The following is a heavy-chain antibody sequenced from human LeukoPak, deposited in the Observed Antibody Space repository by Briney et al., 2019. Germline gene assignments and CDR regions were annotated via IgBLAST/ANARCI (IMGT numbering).Heavy chain of an antibody. Sequence: PSETLSLTCAVYGGSFSGYYWSWIRQPPGKGLEWIGEINHSGSTNYNPSLKSRVTISVDTSKNLVSLKMSSVTAADTAVYYCARSPGRSSGSFDYWGQGTLVTVSS. CDR2: INHSGST. CDR1: GGSFSGYY. D-gene: IGHD6-6*01. CDR3: ARSPGRSSGSFDY. V-gene: IGHV4-34*09. J-gene: IGHJ4*02.